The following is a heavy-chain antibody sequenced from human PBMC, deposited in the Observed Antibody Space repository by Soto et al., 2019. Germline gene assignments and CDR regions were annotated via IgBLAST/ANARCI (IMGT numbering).Heavy chain of an antibody. Sequence: EVQLVESGGGLVQPGSSLRLSVAASGFTLDDYAMPWFRQAQGKGLEGVSGISWNSGSIGYADSVKGRFTISRDNAKNSLYLQMNSLRAEDTALYYCAKDGYYDSSGYIDYWGQGTLVTVSS. CDR1: GFTLDDYA. D-gene: IGHD3-22*01. J-gene: IGHJ4*02. V-gene: IGHV3-9*01. CDR3: AKDGYYDSSGYIDY. CDR2: ISWNSGSI.